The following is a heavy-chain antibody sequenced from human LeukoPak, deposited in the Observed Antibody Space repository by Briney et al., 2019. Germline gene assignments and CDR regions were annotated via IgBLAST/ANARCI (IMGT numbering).Heavy chain of an antibody. CDR3: ARVPVLYGGKTVQDY. CDR2: IYYSGST. CDR1: GGSISSYY. D-gene: IGHD4-23*01. Sequence: SETLSLTCTVSGGSISSYYWSWIRQPPGKGLEWIGYIYYSGSTNYNPSLKSRVTISVDTSKNQFSLKLSSVTAADTAVYYCARVPVLYGGKTVQDYWGQGTLVTVSS. V-gene: IGHV4-59*12. J-gene: IGHJ4*02.